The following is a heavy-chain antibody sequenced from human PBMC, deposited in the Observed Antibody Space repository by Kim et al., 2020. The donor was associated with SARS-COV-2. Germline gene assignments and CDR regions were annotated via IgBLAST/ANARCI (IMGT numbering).Heavy chain of an antibody. V-gene: IGHV4-34*01. Sequence: SETLSLTCAVYGGSFSGYYWSWIRQPPGKGLEWIGEINHSGSTNYNPSLKSRVTISVDTSKNQFSLKLSSVTAADTAVYYCASLGPWFGEFFYYYYGMDV. CDR2: INHSGST. CDR1: GGSFSGYY. D-gene: IGHD3-10*01. J-gene: IGHJ6*01. CDR3: ASLGPWFGEFFYYYYGMDV.